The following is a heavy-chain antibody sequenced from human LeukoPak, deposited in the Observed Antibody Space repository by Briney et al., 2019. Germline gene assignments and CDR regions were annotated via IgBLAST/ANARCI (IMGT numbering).Heavy chain of an antibody. CDR1: GGSIKSNKHH. J-gene: IGHJ4*02. CDR2: IYYSGTT. D-gene: IGHD3-9*01. Sequence: AETLALTCSVSGGSIKSNKHHWVRGRRAQGKDLEWIGNIYYSGTTSYNPSLKSRFTISVHTSKNQYYLILRSRPAAAAACYYCAGRGDILTDYAFDYWGQGTLVTVSS. V-gene: IGHV4-39*01. CDR3: AGRGDILTDYAFDY.